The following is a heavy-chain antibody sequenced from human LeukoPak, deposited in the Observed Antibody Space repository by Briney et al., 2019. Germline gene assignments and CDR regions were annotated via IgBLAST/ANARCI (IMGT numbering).Heavy chain of an antibody. CDR1: GFTFSSYS. Sequence: PGGSLRLSCAASGFTFSSYSMNWVRQAPGKGLEWVSVIYSGGTTYYADSVKGRFTISRDNSKNTLYLQMNSLRAEDTAVYYCAKSNSYEPDYWGQGTLVTVSS. CDR3: AKSNSYEPDY. V-gene: IGHV3-23*05. J-gene: IGHJ4*02. D-gene: IGHD5-18*01. CDR2: IYSGGTT.